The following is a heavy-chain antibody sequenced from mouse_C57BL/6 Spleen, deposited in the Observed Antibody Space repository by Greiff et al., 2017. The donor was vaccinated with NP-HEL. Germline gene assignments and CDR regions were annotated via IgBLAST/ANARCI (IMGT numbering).Heavy chain of an antibody. Sequence: EVKLMESGGGLVKPGGSLKLSCAASGFTFSSYAMSWVRQTPEKRLEWVATISDGGSYTYYPDNVKGRFTISRDNAKNNLYLQMSHLKSEDTAMYYCARAMITTVYWYFDVWGTGTTVTVSS. V-gene: IGHV5-4*03. CDR1: GFTFSSYA. J-gene: IGHJ1*03. D-gene: IGHD2-4*01. CDR2: ISDGGSYT. CDR3: ARAMITTVYWYFDV.